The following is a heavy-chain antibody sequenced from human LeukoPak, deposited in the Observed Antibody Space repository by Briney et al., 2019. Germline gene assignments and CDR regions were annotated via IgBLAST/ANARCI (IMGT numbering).Heavy chain of an antibody. CDR2: ISGSGDTT. CDR3: ARESGGHDY. Sequence: GGSLRLSCAASGITFSGFAMTWLRQAPGKGLEWVSVISGSGDTTYYADSVKGRFTISRDNSKNTLYLRMNSLRVEDTAIYHCARESGGHDYWGQGTLVTVSS. D-gene: IGHD1-1*01. V-gene: IGHV3-23*01. J-gene: IGHJ4*02. CDR1: GITFSGFA.